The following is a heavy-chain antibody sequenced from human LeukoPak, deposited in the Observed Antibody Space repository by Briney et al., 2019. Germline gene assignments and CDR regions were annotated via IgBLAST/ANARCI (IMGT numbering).Heavy chain of an antibody. CDR3: ARARSSSLNWFDP. CDR2: INPNSGGT. V-gene: IGHV1-2*02. J-gene: IGHJ5*02. CDR1: GYTFTGYY. D-gene: IGHD6-13*01. Sequence: ASVKVSCKASGYTFTGYYMHWVRQAPGQGLEWMGWINPNSGGTNYAQKFQGRVTMTRDTSISTAYMELSRLRSDDTAVHYCARARSSSLNWFDPWGQGTLVTVSS.